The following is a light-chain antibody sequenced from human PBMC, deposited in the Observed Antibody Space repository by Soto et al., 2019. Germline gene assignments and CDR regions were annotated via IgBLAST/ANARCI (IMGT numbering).Light chain of an antibody. Sequence: EIVMTQSPATLSVSLGDRATLSCRASRSVSSYLAWYQQKPGKTPSLLIYGASTMDTVIPARFSGSGSGTEFTLTISSLQSEDVAVYYCQQYNRSPGTFGRGTKVDI. CDR2: GAS. J-gene: IGKJ4*02. CDR1: RSVSSY. V-gene: IGKV3-15*01. CDR3: QQYNRSPGT.